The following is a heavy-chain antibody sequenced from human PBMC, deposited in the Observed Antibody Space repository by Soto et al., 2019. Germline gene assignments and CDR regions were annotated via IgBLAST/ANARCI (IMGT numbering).Heavy chain of an antibody. J-gene: IGHJ6*02. D-gene: IGHD2-15*01. V-gene: IGHV1-69*06. Sequence: QVQLVQSGAEVKKPGSSVKVSCKASGGTFSSYAISWVRQAPGQGLEWMGGIIPIFGTANYAQKFQGRVTITADKATITAYMELSSLRSEDTAVCYCARDGHATLPTNYYYCGMDVWGQGTTVTVSS. CDR1: GGTFSSYA. CDR2: IIPIFGTA. CDR3: ARDGHATLPTNYYYCGMDV.